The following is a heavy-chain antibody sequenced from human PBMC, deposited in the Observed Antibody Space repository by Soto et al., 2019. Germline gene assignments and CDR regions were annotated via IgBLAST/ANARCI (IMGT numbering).Heavy chain of an antibody. D-gene: IGHD5-18*01. CDR3: ARVEYSYSFFDY. V-gene: IGHV1-69*01. CDR2: IIPIFGTA. J-gene: IGHJ4*02. CDR1: VGTFSSYA. Sequence: QVQLVQSGVEVKNPESSVKVSCKASVGTFSSYAISWLRQAPVKVLEWLGGIIPIFGTAKYAQKFQGRVTITAVEATSTAYMELSRLRSEYTAVYYCARVEYSYSFFDYWGQGPLVTVSS.